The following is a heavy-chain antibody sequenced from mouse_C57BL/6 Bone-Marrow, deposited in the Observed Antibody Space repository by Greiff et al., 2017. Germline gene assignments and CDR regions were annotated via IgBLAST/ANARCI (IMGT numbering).Heavy chain of an antibody. J-gene: IGHJ4*01. Sequence: EVQLVESGGGLVQPGGSLKLSCAASGFTFSDYYMYWVRQTPEKRLEWVAYISNGGGSTYYPDTVKGRFTISRDNAKNTLYLRMSRLKTEDTAMYYCARQGPHAMDYWGQGTSVTVSS. CDR2: ISNGGGST. V-gene: IGHV5-12*01. CDR3: ARQGPHAMDY. CDR1: GFTFSDYY.